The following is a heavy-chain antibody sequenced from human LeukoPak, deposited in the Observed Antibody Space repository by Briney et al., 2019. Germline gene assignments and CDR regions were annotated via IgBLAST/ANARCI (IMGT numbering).Heavy chain of an antibody. CDR2: INTNTGNP. CDR3: ARGCSGGSCYRYYGMDV. J-gene: IGHJ6*02. V-gene: IGHV7-4-1*02. Sequence: GAPAKVSCKAYGYTFTSYAMNWVRQAPGQGLEWMVWINTNTGNPTYAQGFTGRFVFSLDTSVSTAYLQISSLKAEDTAVYYCARGCSGGSCYRYYGMDVWGQGTTVTVSS. CDR1: GYTFTSYA. D-gene: IGHD2-15*01.